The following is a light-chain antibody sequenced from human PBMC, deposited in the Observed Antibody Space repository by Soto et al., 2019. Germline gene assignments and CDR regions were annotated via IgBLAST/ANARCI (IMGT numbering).Light chain of an antibody. CDR1: QSIGNW. Sequence: DIQMTQSPSTLSASVGDRVTITCRASQSIGNWLAWYQQKPGKAPKLLIYDASSLESGVPSRFSGSESGTEFTLTISSLQPDDFATYYCQQSYSTPRTFGQGTKVDIK. V-gene: IGKV1-5*01. J-gene: IGKJ1*01. CDR2: DAS. CDR3: QQSYSTPRT.